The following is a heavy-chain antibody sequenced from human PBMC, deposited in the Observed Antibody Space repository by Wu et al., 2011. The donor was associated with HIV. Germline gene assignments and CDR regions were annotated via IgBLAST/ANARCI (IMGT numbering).Heavy chain of an antibody. CDR1: GYIFTAYY. Sequence: QVQLVQSGAEVKKPGASVKVSCKASGYIFTAYYIYWVRQAPGQGLEWMGWIRGSNGDTRYAQNFQGRVTVTTDTSTTTAYMELRSLRSDDTAIYYCARVHGSSGWFDYWGQGTLVTVSS. CDR2: IRGSNGDT. J-gene: IGHJ4*02. V-gene: IGHV1-18*04. D-gene: IGHD6-19*01. CDR3: ARVHGSSGWFDY.